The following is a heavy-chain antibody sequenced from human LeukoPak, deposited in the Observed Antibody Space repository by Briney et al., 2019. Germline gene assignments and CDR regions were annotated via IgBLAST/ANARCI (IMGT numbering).Heavy chain of an antibody. Sequence: PGGSLRLSCAASGITFSSYGMHWVRQAPGKGLEWVAFIRYDGSNKYYADSVKGRFTISRDNSKNTLFLQMNSLRAEDTAVYYCAKDALLVGAIYYFDYWGQGTLVTVSS. D-gene: IGHD1-26*01. CDR2: IRYDGSNK. CDR3: AKDALLVGAIYYFDY. V-gene: IGHV3-30*02. J-gene: IGHJ4*02. CDR1: GITFSSYG.